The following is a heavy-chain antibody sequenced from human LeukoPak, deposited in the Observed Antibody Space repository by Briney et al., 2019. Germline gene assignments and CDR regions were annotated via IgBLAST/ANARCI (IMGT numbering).Heavy chain of an antibody. V-gene: IGHV3-30*02. CDR1: GFTFSSYG. CDR2: IRYDGSNK. Sequence: GGSLRLSCAASGFTFSSYGMHWVRQPSGKGLEWVAFIRYDGSNKYYADSVKGRFTISRDNSRDTLHLQMNSLRAEDTAVYYCAKDNYDYGDYDGGDYWGQGTLVTVSS. CDR3: AKDNYDYGDYDGGDY. J-gene: IGHJ4*02. D-gene: IGHD4-17*01.